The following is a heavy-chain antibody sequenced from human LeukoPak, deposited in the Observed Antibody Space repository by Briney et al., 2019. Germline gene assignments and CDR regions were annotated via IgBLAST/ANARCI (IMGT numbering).Heavy chain of an antibody. J-gene: IGHJ5*02. V-gene: IGHV3-53*01. CDR3: ARDAPQVPAAGVLAS. Sequence: GGSLRLSCAASGFTVSDNYMSWVRQAPGKGLEWVSAMYSRGDTYYADSVKGRFTFSRDISKNMLYLQMNGLRPEDTAMYYCARDAPQVPAAGVLASWGQGTLVTVSS. D-gene: IGHD6-13*01. CDR2: MYSRGDT. CDR1: GFTVSDNY.